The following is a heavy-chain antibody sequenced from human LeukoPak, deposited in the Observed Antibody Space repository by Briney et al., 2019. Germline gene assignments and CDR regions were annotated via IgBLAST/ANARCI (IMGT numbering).Heavy chain of an antibody. D-gene: IGHD2-15*01. CDR3: ARGQTGSGRIFDY. J-gene: IGHJ4*02. Sequence: KASQTLSLTCAISGDSVSSNSGAWNWIGQSPSRGLEWLGRTYYRSKWYNDFAEFVKGRITINPDTSNNQFSLQLNSVTPEDTGVYFCARGQTGSGRIFDYWGQGTLVTVSS. CDR2: TYYRSKWYN. V-gene: IGHV6-1*01. CDR1: GDSVSSNSGA.